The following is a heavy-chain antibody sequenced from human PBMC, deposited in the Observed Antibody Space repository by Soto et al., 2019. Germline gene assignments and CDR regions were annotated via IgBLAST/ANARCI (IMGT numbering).Heavy chain of an antibody. CDR2: INHSGHT. D-gene: IGHD4-17*01. Sequence: SETLSLTCAVYGGSFSVYYWSWIRQPPGKGLEWIGEINHSGHTNYNPSLKSRGTISVDASKNHFSLKLTSVTAADTAVYYCARYGHLLDYCGQGTLVTVSA. V-gene: IGHV4-34*01. CDR3: ARYGHLLDY. J-gene: IGHJ4*02. CDR1: GGSFSVYY.